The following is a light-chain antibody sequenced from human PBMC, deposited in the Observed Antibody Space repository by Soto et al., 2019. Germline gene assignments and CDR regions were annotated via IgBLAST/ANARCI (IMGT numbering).Light chain of an antibody. Sequence: EVVLTQSPGTLSLSPGERATLSCRASQSVSNNYLAWYQQKPGQGPSLFIFGSSDRATGIPDRCSGSGSGTDFTLNISRLEPEDFAVYYCQQYGSPPPYTFGQGTKLEIK. CDR1: QSVSNNY. V-gene: IGKV3-20*01. J-gene: IGKJ2*01. CDR3: QQYGSPPPYT. CDR2: GSS.